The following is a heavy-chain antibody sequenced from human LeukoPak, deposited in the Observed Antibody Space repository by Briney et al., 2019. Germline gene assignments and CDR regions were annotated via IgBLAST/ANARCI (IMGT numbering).Heavy chain of an antibody. V-gene: IGHV4-31*01. CDR1: GGSISSGGYY. Sequence: SETLSLTCTVSGGSISSGGYYWSWIRQHPGXXXXXXXXXXXXGSXXXNXXXKXXXXXXXXXXXXXFSLKLSSVTAADTAVYYCARDRGEAEQRSPWYFDLWGRGTLVTVSS. CDR3: ARDRGEAEQRSPWYFDL. CDR2: XXXXGSX. J-gene: IGHJ2*01. D-gene: IGHD6-25*01.